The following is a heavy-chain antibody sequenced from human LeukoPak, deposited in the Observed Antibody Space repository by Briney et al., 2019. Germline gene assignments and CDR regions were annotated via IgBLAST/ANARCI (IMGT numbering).Heavy chain of an antibody. V-gene: IGHV1-2*02. J-gene: IGHJ6*03. D-gene: IGHD4-17*01. CDR3: AIPYGDYYYYMDV. CDR1: GYTFTGYY. CDR2: INPNSGGT. Sequence: ASVKVSCKASGYTFTGYYMHWVRQAPGQGLEWMGWINPNSGGTNYAQKFQGRVTMTRYTSISTAYMELSRLRSDDTAVYYCAIPYGDYYYYMDVWGKGTTVTVSS.